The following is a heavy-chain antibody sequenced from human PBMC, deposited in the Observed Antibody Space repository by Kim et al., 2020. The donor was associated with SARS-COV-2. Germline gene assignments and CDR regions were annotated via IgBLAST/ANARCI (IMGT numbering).Heavy chain of an antibody. D-gene: IGHD6-13*01. CDR3: ARAIAATGHYYYYGMGV. CDR2: IYPDDSDT. V-gene: IGHV5-51*01. CDR1: RYKFTNYW. Sequence: GESLKISCKGSRYKFTNYWIGWVRQMPGKGLEWMGLIYPDDSDTRYSPSFQGQVTISADKSIGTAYLQWSSLKASDTAIYYCARAIAATGHYYYYGMGVWGQGTTVTVSS. J-gene: IGHJ6*02.